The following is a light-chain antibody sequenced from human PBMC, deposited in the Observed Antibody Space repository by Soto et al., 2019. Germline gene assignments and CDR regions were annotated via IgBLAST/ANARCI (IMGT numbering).Light chain of an antibody. V-gene: IGKV3-15*01. CDR2: GAS. CDR3: QQYNEWPHT. J-gene: IGKJ3*01. CDR1: QSVSNN. Sequence: EIVMTQSPATLSVSPGERATLSCRASQSVSNNLAWYQQKPGQGPWLLMYGASTRDTGSTARFGGSVSGTEFNLAISSLQSEDSAVYYCQQYNEWPHTFGPGTNLDIK.